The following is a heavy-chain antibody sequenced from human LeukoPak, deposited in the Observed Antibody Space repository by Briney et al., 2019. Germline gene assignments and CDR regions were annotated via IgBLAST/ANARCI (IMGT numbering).Heavy chain of an antibody. CDR2: INTKTEKT. D-gene: IGHD4-11*01. CDR3: ARTVTTRLFYFDY. V-gene: IGHV7-4-1*01. J-gene: IGHJ4*02. CDR1: GYSFNKYA. Sequence: ALVKVSCKASGYSFNKYAMNWVRQVPGKGLEWMGWINTKTEKTTYAQAFTGRFVFSLDTSVSTAYLQIDSLQADDTAVYYCARTVTTRLFYFDYWGQGSLVTVSS.